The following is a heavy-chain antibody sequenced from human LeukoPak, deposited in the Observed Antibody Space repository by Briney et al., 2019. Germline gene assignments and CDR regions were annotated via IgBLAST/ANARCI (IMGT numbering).Heavy chain of an antibody. D-gene: IGHD5-18*01. Sequence: SGGSLRLSCAASGFTFSSYSMNWVRQAPGEGLEWVSSISSSSSYIYYADSVKGRFTISRDNAKNSLYLQMNSLRAEDTAVYYCARDGYSYGPDYWGQGTLVTVSS. V-gene: IGHV3-21*01. J-gene: IGHJ4*02. CDR2: ISSSSSYI. CDR3: ARDGYSYGPDY. CDR1: GFTFSSYS.